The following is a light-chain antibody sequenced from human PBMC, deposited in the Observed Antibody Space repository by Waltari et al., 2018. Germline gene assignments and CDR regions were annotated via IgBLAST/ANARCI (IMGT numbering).Light chain of an antibody. Sequence: QSALTQPASVSGSPGQSITISCTGTSSDVGFYNHVSWYQQHPGKAPKLMIYDVSERASGVSNRFSGSKSGNTASLTISGLQAEDEADYYCNSYAGSSSWVFGGGTKLTVL. J-gene: IGLJ3*02. CDR3: NSYAGSSSWV. CDR2: DVS. V-gene: IGLV2-14*01. CDR1: SSDVGFYNH.